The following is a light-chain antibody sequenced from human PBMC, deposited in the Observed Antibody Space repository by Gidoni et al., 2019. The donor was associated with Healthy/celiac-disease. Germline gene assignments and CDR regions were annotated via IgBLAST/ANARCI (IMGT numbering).Light chain of an antibody. V-gene: IGKV3-11*01. CDR2: DAS. Sequence: EIVLTPSPAPLSWSPGERATLSCRASQSVSSYLAWYQQKPGQAPRLLIYDASNRATGIPARFSGSGSGTDFTLTISSLEPEDFAVYYCQQRSNWPLTFGGGTKVEIK. CDR1: QSVSSY. J-gene: IGKJ4*01. CDR3: QQRSNWPLT.